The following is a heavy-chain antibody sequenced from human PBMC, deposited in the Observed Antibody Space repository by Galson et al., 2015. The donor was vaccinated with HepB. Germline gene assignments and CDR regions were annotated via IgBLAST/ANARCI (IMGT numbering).Heavy chain of an antibody. V-gene: IGHV3-13*04. Sequence: SLRLSCAASGFTFSSYDMHWVRQATGKGLEWVSAIGTAGDTYYPGSVKGRFTISRENAKNSLYLQMNSLRAGDTAVYYCARECGGDCSRGMDVWGQGTTVTVSS. D-gene: IGHD2-21*02. CDR2: IGTAGDT. J-gene: IGHJ6*02. CDR1: GFTFSSYD. CDR3: ARECGGDCSRGMDV.